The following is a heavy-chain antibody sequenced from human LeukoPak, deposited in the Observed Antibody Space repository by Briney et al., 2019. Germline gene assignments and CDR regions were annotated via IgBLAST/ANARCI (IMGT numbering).Heavy chain of an antibody. J-gene: IGHJ6*03. D-gene: IGHD4-11*01. CDR3: AKDDTTVTGPGYYYYMDV. Sequence: GGSLRLSCAASGFTFSSYGMHWVRQAPGKGLEWVAFIRYDGSNKYYADSVKGRFTISRDNSKNTLYLQMNSLRAEDTAVYYCAKDDTTVTGPGYYYYMDVWGKGTTVTVSS. V-gene: IGHV3-30*02. CDR1: GFTFSSYG. CDR2: IRYDGSNK.